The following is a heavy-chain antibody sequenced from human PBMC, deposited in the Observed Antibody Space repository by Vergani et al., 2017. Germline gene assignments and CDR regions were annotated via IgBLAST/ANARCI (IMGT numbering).Heavy chain of an antibody. Sequence: QVQLQESGPGLVKPSETLSLTCTVSGDSVISTDYHWGWIRQPPGKGLEWIGSMDYSGSTSYNPSLESRISISFETPKNQFSLKLSSVTAADTAVYYCARGQRAAAAPADYYYMDVWGKGTTVTVSS. CDR1: GDSVISTDYH. J-gene: IGHJ6*03. CDR3: ARGQRAAAAPADYYYMDV. V-gene: IGHV4-39*01. CDR2: MDYSGST. D-gene: IGHD6-13*01.